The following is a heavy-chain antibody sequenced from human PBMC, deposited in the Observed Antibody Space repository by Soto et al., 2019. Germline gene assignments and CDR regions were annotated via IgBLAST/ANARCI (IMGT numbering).Heavy chain of an antibody. CDR3: ARGYCSTDFCDPWFDP. CDR1: GYSFTSYW. CDR2: IYPGDSDT. D-gene: IGHD2-2*01. Sequence: PGESLKISFTGVGYSFTSYWICWVRQMPVKGLEWMGIIYPGDSDTRYSPSFQGQVNIPADKSISTVYLQWSRLKASAPAMYYSARGYCSTDFCDPWFDPLGQRTLVTFCS. V-gene: IGHV5-51*01. J-gene: IGHJ5*02.